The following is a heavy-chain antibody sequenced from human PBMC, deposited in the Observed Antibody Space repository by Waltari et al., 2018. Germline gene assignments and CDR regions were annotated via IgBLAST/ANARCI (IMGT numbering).Heavy chain of an antibody. V-gene: IGHV1-2*06. CDR2: INPDGGGT. J-gene: IGHJ3*02. CDR1: GYTFTGYY. D-gene: IGHD1-1*01. Sequence: QVQLVQSGAEVKKPGASVKVSCKASGYTFTGYYMHWVRQAPGQGLEWMGRINPDGGGTNYAQKFQGRVTMTRDTSISTAYMELSRRRSDDTAVYYCARDWRSSDAFDIWGQGTMVTVSS. CDR3: ARDWRSSDAFDI.